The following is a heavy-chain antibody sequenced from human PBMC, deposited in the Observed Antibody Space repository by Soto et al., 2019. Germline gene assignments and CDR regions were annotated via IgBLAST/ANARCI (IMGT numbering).Heavy chain of an antibody. J-gene: IGHJ3*02. V-gene: IGHV3-23*01. D-gene: IGHD6-19*01. Sequence: GGSLRLSCAASGFTFSSYAMSWVRQAPGKGLEWVSAIGGSGGSTYYADSVKGRFTISRDNSKNTLYLQMNSLRAEDTAVYYCAASKYSSGWSDALDIWGQGTMVTVSS. CDR3: AASKYSSGWSDALDI. CDR1: GFTFSSYA. CDR2: IGGSGGST.